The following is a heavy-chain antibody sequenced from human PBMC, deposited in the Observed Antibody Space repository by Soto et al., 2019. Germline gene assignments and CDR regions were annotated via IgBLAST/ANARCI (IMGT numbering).Heavy chain of an antibody. D-gene: IGHD2-8*01. CDR2: INHSGST. V-gene: IGHV4-34*01. J-gene: IGHJ5*02. Sequence: SETLSLTCAVYGGSFSGYYWSWIRQPPGKGLEWIGEINHSGSTNYNPSLKSRVTISVDTSKNQFSLKLSSVTAADTAVYYCWRCLNRVYANNLFDLWGQGTLVTVSS. CDR3: WRCLNRVYANNLFDL. CDR1: GGSFSGYY.